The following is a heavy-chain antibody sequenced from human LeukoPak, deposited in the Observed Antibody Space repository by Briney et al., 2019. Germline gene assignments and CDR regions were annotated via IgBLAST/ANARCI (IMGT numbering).Heavy chain of an antibody. CDR2: ISGSGDTT. J-gene: IGHJ4*02. Sequence: GGSLRLSCAAPGFTFSSYAMSWVRQAPGKGLEWVSAISGSGDTTYYADSVKGRFTISRDNSKNTLHLQLNSLRVGDTAVYYCVTRGTTGTKYLEHWGQGTLVTVSS. D-gene: IGHD1-1*01. CDR1: GFTFSSYA. CDR3: VTRGTTGTKYLEH. V-gene: IGHV3-23*01.